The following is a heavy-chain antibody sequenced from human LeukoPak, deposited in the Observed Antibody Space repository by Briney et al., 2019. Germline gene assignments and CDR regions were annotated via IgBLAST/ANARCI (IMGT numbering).Heavy chain of an antibody. V-gene: IGHV3-30*04. J-gene: IGHJ4*02. Sequence: GRSLRLSCAASGFTFSSYAMHWVRQAPGKGLEWVAVISYDGSNKYYADSVKGRFTISRDNSKNTLYLQMNSLRAEDTAVYYCAKAKSVWGSYSFPLWGQGTLVTVSS. CDR1: GFTFSSYA. CDR3: AKAKSVWGSYSFPL. D-gene: IGHD3-16*01. CDR2: ISYDGSNK.